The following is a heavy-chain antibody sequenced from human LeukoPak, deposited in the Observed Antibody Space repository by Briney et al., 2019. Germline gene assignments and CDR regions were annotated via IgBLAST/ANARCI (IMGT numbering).Heavy chain of an antibody. CDR1: GFTISNYW. V-gene: IGHV3-74*01. CDR2: INNDGSTT. J-gene: IGHJ6*03. CDR3: AREFYYYYMDV. Sequence: GGSLRLSCAASGFTISNYWMHWVRQAPGKGLEWVSRINNDGSTTTYADSVRGRFTISRDNAKNTLYLQMNSLRAEDTAVYYCAREFYYYYMDVWGKGTTVTVSS.